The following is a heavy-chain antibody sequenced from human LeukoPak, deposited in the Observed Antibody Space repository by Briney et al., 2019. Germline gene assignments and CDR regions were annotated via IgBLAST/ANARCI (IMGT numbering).Heavy chain of an antibody. CDR2: ISGSGGST. D-gene: IGHD3-22*01. Sequence: ETLSLTCTVSGGSISSSSYYWGWIRQAPGKGLEWVSAISGSGGSTYYADSVKGRFTISRDNSKNTLYLQMNSLRVEDTAIYYCAKDGDSGGYYVLYYFNYWGQGTLITVSS. V-gene: IGHV3-23*01. CDR3: AKDGDSGGYYVLYYFNY. J-gene: IGHJ4*02. CDR1: GGSISSSSYY.